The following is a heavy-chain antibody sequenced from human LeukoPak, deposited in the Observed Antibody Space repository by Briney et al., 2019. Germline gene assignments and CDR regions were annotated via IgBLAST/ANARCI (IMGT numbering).Heavy chain of an antibody. CDR1: GGSMTAGDYY. Sequence: SETLSLTCTVSGGSMTAGDYYWGWVRQPPGTGLQWIATSYQGASLKSRVTISLDTSKNQFSLRLTSVTAADTAVYYCARGAFDWLLYRENNWFDPWGQGTLVTVSS. V-gene: IGHV4-39*07. CDR2: S. J-gene: IGHJ5*02. D-gene: IGHD3-9*01. CDR3: ARGAFDWLLYRENNWFDP.